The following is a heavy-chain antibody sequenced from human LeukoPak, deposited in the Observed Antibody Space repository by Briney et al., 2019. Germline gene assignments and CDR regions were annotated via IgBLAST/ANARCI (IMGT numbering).Heavy chain of an antibody. Sequence: PGRSLRLSCVVSGFTFSSNHWVRHAPGTGLEWVAVISYDGSKKYYAASVKGRFPISRDSSKNTLSLQMNSLRAEDTAVYYCAKEYDRVHDAFDIWGQGTMVTVSS. CDR1: GFTFSSN. V-gene: IGHV3-30*18. D-gene: IGHD3-9*01. CDR2: ISYDGSKK. CDR3: AKEYDRVHDAFDI. J-gene: IGHJ3*02.